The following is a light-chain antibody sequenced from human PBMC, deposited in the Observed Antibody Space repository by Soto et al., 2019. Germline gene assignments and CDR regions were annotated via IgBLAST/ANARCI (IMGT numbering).Light chain of an antibody. J-gene: IGKJ5*01. CDR3: QQRSNWPIT. CDR1: QSVSNN. V-gene: IGKV3-15*01. CDR2: GAS. Sequence: EIVMTQSPATLSVSPGARATLSCRASQSVSNNLAWYKQKPGQAPRLFSYGASTRATGIPGRFSGSGSGTEFTLTISSLEPEDFEVYYCQQRSNWPITFGQGTRLEIK.